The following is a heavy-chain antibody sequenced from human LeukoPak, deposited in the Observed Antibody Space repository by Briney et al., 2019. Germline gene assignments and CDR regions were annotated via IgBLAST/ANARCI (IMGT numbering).Heavy chain of an antibody. V-gene: IGHV3-11*04. J-gene: IGHJ4*02. CDR2: ISSSGSTI. D-gene: IGHD6-13*01. CDR3: ARSIAKIAAAGTITCYFDY. CDR1: GFTFSDYY. Sequence: PGGSLRLSCAASGFTFSDYYMSWIRQAPGKGLEWVSYISSSGSTIYYADSVKGRSTISRDNAKNSLYPQMNSLRAEDTAVYYCARSIAKIAAAGTITCYFDYWGQGTLVTVSS.